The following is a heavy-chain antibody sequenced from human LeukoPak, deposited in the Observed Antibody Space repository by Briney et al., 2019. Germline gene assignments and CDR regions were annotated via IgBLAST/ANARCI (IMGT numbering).Heavy chain of an antibody. D-gene: IGHD2-8*02. CDR1: GYTFTSYG. V-gene: IGHV1-18*01. J-gene: IGHJ5*02. CDR3: ARDKDIVLVVYALHQYNWFDP. Sequence: ASVKVSCKASGYTFTSYGISWVRQAPGQGLEWMGWISAYNGNTNYAQKLQGRVTMTTDTSTSTAYMELRSLRSDDTAVYYCARDKDIVLVVYALHQYNWFDPWGQGTLVTVSS. CDR2: ISAYNGNT.